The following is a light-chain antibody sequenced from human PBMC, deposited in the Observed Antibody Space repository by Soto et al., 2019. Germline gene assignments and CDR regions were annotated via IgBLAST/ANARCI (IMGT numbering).Light chain of an antibody. J-gene: IGKJ4*01. CDR2: DAF. CDR1: QSSRSSS. CDR3: QFYGASSLT. Sequence: EIVLTQSPGTLSLSPGARATLSCRASQSSRSSSLAWYQQKFGQAPRLLIYDAFKRATGIPDRFSGSGSGTDFTLTISGLEPEDFAVYYCQFYGASSLTFGGGTKVEIK. V-gene: IGKV3-20*01.